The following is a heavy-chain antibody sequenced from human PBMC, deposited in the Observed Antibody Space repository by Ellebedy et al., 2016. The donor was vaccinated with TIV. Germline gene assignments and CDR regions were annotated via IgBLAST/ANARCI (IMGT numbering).Heavy chain of an antibody. D-gene: IGHD3-10*01. CDR1: GFIFSNYG. CDR2: IWYDGSNK. Sequence: GESLKISCAASGFIFSNYGMHWVRQAPGKGLEWAAVIWYDGSNKYYADSVKGRFTISRDDAKNSLYLQMTSLTVDDTAVYYCARDRQIGAGSPDYWGQGALVNISA. V-gene: IGHV3-33*01. CDR3: ARDRQIGAGSPDY. J-gene: IGHJ4*02.